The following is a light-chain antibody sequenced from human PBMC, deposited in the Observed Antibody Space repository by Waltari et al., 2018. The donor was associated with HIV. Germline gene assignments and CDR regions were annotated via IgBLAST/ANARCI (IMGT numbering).Light chain of an antibody. CDR3: AAWDDSLNGPL. V-gene: IGLV1-44*01. CDR1: SSNIGRNS. J-gene: IGLJ3*02. CDR2: SHN. Sequence: QSVLTQPPSASGTPGQRVTISCSGSSSNIGRNSVTWYQHLPGTAPKVLMYSHNQRPSGVPERFSGSKSGTSASLAISGLQSEDEADYYCAAWDDSLNGPLFGGGTKLTVL.